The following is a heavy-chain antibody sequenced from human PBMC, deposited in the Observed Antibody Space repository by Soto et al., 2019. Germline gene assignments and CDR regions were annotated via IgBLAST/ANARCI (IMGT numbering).Heavy chain of an antibody. V-gene: IGHV6-1*01. J-gene: IGHJ4*02. CDR2: TYYRSKWFN. CDR3: GRARPYYDSSGYYDS. D-gene: IGHD3-22*01. Sequence: SQTLSLTCVISGDSVSSNSAAWNWIRQSPSRGLEWLGRTYYRSKWFNDYAVSVKSRITINPDTSKNQFSLQLSSVTPEDTAVYYCGRARPYYDSSGYYDSWGQGILVTVSS. CDR1: GDSVSSNSAA.